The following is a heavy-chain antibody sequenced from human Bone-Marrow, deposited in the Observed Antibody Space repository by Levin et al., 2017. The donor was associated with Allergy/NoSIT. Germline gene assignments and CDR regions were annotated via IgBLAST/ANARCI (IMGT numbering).Heavy chain of an antibody. CDR3: ARLRYYDTSGYHFALDY. CDR2: IDWDHNK. CDR1: GFSLSTGGMC. V-gene: IGHV2-70*11. D-gene: IGHD3-22*01. J-gene: IGHJ4*02. Sequence: QTLSLTCSFSGFSLSTGGMCISWIRQPPGKAPEWLARIDWDHNKYYNSSLKTRLTISEDTSKDQVVLTMTNMDPADSATYYCARLRYYDTSGYHFALDYWGQGTLVTVSP.